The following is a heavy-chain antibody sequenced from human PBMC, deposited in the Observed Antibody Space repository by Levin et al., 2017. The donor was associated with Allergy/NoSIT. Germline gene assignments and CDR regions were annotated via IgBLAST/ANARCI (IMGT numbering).Heavy chain of an antibody. CDR3: ARHDLAAADLFDY. D-gene: IGHD6-13*01. CDR2: IYSSGST. CDR1: GGSISSSPYF. V-gene: IGHV4-39*01. Sequence: PGGSLRLSCTVSGGSISSSPYFWGWIRQPPGTGLEWIGSIYSSGSTYYNPSLKSRVAISVDTSKNQFSLNLSSVTAADTAVYYCARHDLAAADLFDYWGQGTLVTVSS. J-gene: IGHJ4*02.